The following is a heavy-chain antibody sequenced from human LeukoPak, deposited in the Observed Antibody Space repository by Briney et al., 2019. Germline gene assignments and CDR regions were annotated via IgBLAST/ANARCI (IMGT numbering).Heavy chain of an antibody. J-gene: IGHJ4*02. CDR3: ARDLRNDILTGSFDY. D-gene: IGHD3-9*01. Sequence: GGSLRLSCAASGFTFSSYSMNWVRQAPGKGLEWVSSISSSSSYIYYADSVKGRFTISRDNAKNSLYLQMNSLRAGDTAVYYCARDLRNDILTGSFDYWGQGTLVTVSS. V-gene: IGHV3-21*01. CDR1: GFTFSSYS. CDR2: ISSSSSYI.